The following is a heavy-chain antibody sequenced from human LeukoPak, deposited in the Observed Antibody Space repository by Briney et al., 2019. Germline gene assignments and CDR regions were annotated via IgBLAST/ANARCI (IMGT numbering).Heavy chain of an antibody. J-gene: IGHJ5*02. Sequence: SETLSLTCTVSGASISSHYWSWIRQPAGRGLEWIGRIYSNTGSTNYNPSLKSRVTLSVDTSKNQFSLKLTSVTAADTAVYYCARAQELYNWFDPWGRGTPVTVSA. CDR3: ARAQELYNWFDP. CDR2: IYSNTGST. D-gene: IGHD1-7*01. V-gene: IGHV4-4*07. CDR1: GASISSHY.